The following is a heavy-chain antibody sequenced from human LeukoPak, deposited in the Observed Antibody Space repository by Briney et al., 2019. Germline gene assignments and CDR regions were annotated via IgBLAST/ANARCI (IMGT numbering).Heavy chain of an antibody. CDR3: ATSGWGSYYFDY. V-gene: IGHV1-69*05. CDR2: IIPIFGTA. CDR1: GYTFTSYG. J-gene: IGHJ4*02. D-gene: IGHD6-19*01. Sequence: GASVKVSCKASGYTFTSYGISWVRQAPGQGLEWMGRIIPIFGTANHAQKFQGRVTITTDESTSTAYMELSSLRSEDTAVYYCATSGWGSYYFDYWGQGTLVTVSS.